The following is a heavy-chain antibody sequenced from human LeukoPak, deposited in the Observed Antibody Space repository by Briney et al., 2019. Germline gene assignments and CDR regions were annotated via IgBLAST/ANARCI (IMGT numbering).Heavy chain of an antibody. Sequence: ASVKVSCKVSGYTLTELSMHWVRQAPGKGLEWMGGFDPEDGETIYAQKFRGRVTMTEDTSTDTAYMELSSLRSEDTAVYYCATGYSGSYYSDYWGQGTLVTVSS. CDR3: ATGYSGSYYSDY. CDR1: GYTLTELS. CDR2: FDPEDGET. D-gene: IGHD1-26*01. V-gene: IGHV1-24*01. J-gene: IGHJ4*02.